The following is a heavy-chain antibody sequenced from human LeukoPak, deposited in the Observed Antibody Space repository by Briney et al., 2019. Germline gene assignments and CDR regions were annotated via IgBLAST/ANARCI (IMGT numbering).Heavy chain of an antibody. CDR2: ISNDGGGT. D-gene: IGHD3-22*01. Sequence: GGSLRLSCAASGFIFNNYGLIWVRQAPGKGMEWVSAISNDGGGTNYADFVKGRFTISRDNSKNTLFLQMNSLRAEDTALYYCAKGSSGYFVDLWGQGTLVTVSS. J-gene: IGHJ5*02. CDR3: AKGSSGYFVDL. V-gene: IGHV3-23*01. CDR1: GFIFNNYG.